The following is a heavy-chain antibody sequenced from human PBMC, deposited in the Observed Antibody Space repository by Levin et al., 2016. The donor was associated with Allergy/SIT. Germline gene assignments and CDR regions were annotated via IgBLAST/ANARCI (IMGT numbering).Heavy chain of an antibody. Sequence: VRQAPGKGLEWVSSISSSSSYIYYADSVKGRFTISRDNAKNSLYLQMNSLRAEDTAVYYCAREEDYDILTGYPPLDYWGQGTLVTVSS. D-gene: IGHD3-9*01. J-gene: IGHJ4*02. CDR2: ISSSSSYI. V-gene: IGHV3-21*01. CDR3: AREEDYDILTGYPPLDY.